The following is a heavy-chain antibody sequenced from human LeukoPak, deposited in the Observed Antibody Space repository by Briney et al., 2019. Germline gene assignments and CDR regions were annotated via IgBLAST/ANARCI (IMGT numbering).Heavy chain of an antibody. V-gene: IGHV1-8*02. CDR2: MDPNSGNT. Sequence: ASVKVSCKASGYTFKNYDINWVRQATGQGLEWMGWMDPNSGNTGFAQKFQDRVSMTRDTSINTAYMELTSLRSGDTAVYYCARATPGGLHGYSFDYWGQGTVVTVYS. CDR1: GYTFKNYD. CDR3: ARATPGGLHGYSFDY. D-gene: IGHD5-24*01. J-gene: IGHJ4*02.